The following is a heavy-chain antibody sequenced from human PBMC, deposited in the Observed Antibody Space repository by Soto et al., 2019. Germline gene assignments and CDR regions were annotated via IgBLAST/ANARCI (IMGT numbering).Heavy chain of an antibody. CDR2: IYYSGST. Sequence: QVQLQESGPGLVKPSETLSLTCTVSGDSISSYYWSWIRQPPGKGLEWIGYIYYSGSTNYNPSLKSRVTISVDTSKNQFSLKLSSVTAADTAVYYCAGKDITGTTRAFDILGQGTMVTVSS. V-gene: IGHV4-59*01. D-gene: IGHD1-20*01. J-gene: IGHJ3*02. CDR1: GDSISSYY. CDR3: AGKDITGTTRAFDI.